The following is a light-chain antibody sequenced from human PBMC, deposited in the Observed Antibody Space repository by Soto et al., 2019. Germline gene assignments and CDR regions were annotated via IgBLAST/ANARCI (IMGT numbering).Light chain of an antibody. Sequence: QSALTQPPSASGSPGQSVTISCTGTNNDIGVYDFVSWYQHHPGKAPRLIIYEVVQRPSGVPDRFSGSKSGNTASLTVSGLQAADEADYCCKSYAGSTTYVFGSGTKLTVL. V-gene: IGLV2-8*01. J-gene: IGLJ1*01. CDR3: KSYAGSTTYV. CDR1: NNDIGVYDF. CDR2: EVV.